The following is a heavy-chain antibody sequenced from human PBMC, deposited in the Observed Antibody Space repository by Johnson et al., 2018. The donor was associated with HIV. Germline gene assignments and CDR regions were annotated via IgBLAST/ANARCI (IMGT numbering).Heavy chain of an antibody. V-gene: IGHV3-11*04. Sequence: QVQLVESGGGLVKPGGSLRLSCAASGFTFSDYYMSWIRQAPGKGLEWVSYISSSGSSIFYADSVKGQFTISRDNSKNTLYLQMNSLRAEDTAVYYCATRYYHPYSNEIAAFDIWGQGTMVTVSS. D-gene: IGHD2-15*01. CDR1: GFTFSDYY. CDR2: ISSSGSSI. CDR3: ATRYYHPYSNEIAAFDI. J-gene: IGHJ3*02.